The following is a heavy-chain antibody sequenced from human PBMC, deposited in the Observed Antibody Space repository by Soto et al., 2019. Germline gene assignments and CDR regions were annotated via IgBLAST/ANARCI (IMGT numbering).Heavy chain of an antibody. J-gene: IGHJ4*02. CDR3: AKGTIFGVVPAPDY. V-gene: IGHV3-30*18. D-gene: IGHD3-3*01. Sequence: GGSLRLSCAASVFTCSSYGMHWVRQGPGKGLEWVAVISYDGSNKYYADSVKGRFTISRDNSKNTLYLQMNSLRAEDTAVYYCAKGTIFGVVPAPDYWGQGTLVTVSS. CDR2: ISYDGSNK. CDR1: VFTCSSYG.